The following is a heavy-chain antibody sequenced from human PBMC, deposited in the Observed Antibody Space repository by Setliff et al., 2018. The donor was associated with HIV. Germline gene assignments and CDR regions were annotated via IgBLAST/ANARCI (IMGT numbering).Heavy chain of an antibody. J-gene: IGHJ4*02. CDR2: NYYSGRT. D-gene: IGHD3-10*01. Sequence: SETLSLTCTVSGGSISSSSYYWGWIRQPPGKGLEWIGTNYYSGRTDYNPSLKSRVTISVDTSKNQFSLKVTSVTAADTAVYYCARDISVLRGRDYWGQGTLVTVSA. CDR3: ARDISVLRGRDY. V-gene: IGHV4-39*07. CDR1: GGSISSSSYY.